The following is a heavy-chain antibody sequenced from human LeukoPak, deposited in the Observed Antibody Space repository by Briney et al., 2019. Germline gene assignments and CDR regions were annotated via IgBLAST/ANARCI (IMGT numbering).Heavy chain of an antibody. J-gene: IGHJ5*02. CDR1: GGSISSYY. Sequence: SETLSLTCTVSGGSISSYYWSWIRQPPGKGLEWIGYIYYSGSTNYNPSLKSRVTISVDTSKNQFSLKLSSVTAADTAVYYCARRLPYGSSGWPWFDPWGQGTLVTVSS. V-gene: IGHV4-59*08. CDR2: IYYSGST. D-gene: IGHD3-22*01. CDR3: ARRLPYGSSGWPWFDP.